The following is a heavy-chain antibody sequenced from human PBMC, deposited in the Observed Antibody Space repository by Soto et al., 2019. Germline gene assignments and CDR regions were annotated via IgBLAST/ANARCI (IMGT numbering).Heavy chain of an antibody. CDR2: IIPILGIA. CDR3: ARDGNTYYYYYYMDV. J-gene: IGHJ6*03. V-gene: IGHV1-69*08. Sequence: QVQLVQSGAEVKKPGSSVKVSCKVSGGTFSSYTISWVRQAPGQGLEWMGRIIPILGIANYAQKFQGRVTITADKSTSTAYMELSSLRSEDTAVYYCARDGNTYYYYYYMDVWGKGTTVTVSS. CDR1: GGTFSSYT.